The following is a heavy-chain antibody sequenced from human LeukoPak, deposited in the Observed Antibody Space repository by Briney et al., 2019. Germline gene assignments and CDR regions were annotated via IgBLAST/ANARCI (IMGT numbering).Heavy chain of an antibody. D-gene: IGHD3-10*01. CDR1: GFMFSTYW. CDR2: IKPDGSEK. Sequence: PGGSLRLSCAASGFMFSTYWMSWVRQAPGKGLEWLATIKPDGSEKYYVDSVTGRFPLSRDNAKNYLYLQGNSLRAEDTAFYYCARRVYGSASYIFDYWGQGTLVTVSS. J-gene: IGHJ4*02. CDR3: ARRVYGSASYIFDY. V-gene: IGHV3-7*03.